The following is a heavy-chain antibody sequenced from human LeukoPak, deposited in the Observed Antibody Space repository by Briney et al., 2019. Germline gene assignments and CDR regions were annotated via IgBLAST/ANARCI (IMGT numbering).Heavy chain of an antibody. CDR3: ARDLAGHYYGSGSSFDY. D-gene: IGHD3-10*01. J-gene: IGHJ4*02. V-gene: IGHV3-7*01. CDR1: GFAFSNYW. CDR2: IKRDGNDK. Sequence: GGSLRLSCAASGFAFSNYWMSWVRQAPGKGLEGVANIKRDGNDKYYVDSVKGRFTISRDNAKNSLYLQMNSLRAEDTAVYYCARDLAGHYYGSGSSFDYWGQGTLVTVSS.